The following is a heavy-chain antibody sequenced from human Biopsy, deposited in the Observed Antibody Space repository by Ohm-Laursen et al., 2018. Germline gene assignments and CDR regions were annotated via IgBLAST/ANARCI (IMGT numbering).Heavy chain of an antibody. CDR2: INPKSGGT. V-gene: IGHV1-2*02. Sequence: ASVKVSCKASGYTFTGYYLHWVRQAPGQGLEWMGWINPKSGGTHYLEKFRGRVTMTRDTSISTAYMEVSSLRSDDTAVYYCARHRGGMPSSGNRFDHWGQGTLVTVSS. D-gene: IGHD2-2*01. CDR1: GYTFTGYY. J-gene: IGHJ5*02. CDR3: ARHRGGMPSSGNRFDH.